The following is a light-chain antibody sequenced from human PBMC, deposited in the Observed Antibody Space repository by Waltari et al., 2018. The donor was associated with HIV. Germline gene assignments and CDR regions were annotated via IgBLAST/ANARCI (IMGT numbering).Light chain of an antibody. CDR1: SSNIRNGY. Sequence: QSVLTHPPPVSSAPGQKVAISCSVSSSNIRNGYVSGYQHVPGAAPKLLIYDNNQRPSGIPDRFAGSKSGTSVTLDITGLQTGDEADYYCGTWDRSLGAAVFGGGTKLTVL. CDR2: DNN. J-gene: IGLJ2*01. V-gene: IGLV1-51*01. CDR3: GTWDRSLGAAV.